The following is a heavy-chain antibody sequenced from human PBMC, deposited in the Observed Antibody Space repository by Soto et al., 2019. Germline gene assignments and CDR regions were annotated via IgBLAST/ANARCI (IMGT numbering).Heavy chain of an antibody. CDR3: ARGGMVIIPTATAFDY. CDR2: IYASGST. CDR1: GGSISTYY. J-gene: IGHJ4*02. D-gene: IGHD2-2*01. Sequence: SETLSLTCTVSGGSISTYYWSWIRQPAGRGLEWIGRIYASGSTNYNPSLKSRVTMSVATSKNQFSLKLSSVTAADTAVYYCARGGMVIIPTATAFDYWGQGTLVTVSS. V-gene: IGHV4-4*07.